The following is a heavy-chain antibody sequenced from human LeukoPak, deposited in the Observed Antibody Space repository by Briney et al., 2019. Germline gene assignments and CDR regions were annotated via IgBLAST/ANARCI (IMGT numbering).Heavy chain of an antibody. Sequence: PSETLSLTCTVSGGSISSYYWSWIRQPLGKGLEWIGYIYYSGSTNYNPSLKSRVTISVDTSKNQFSLKLSSVTAADTAVYYCARHRASSGWYNFDYWGQGTLVTVSS. V-gene: IGHV4-59*08. J-gene: IGHJ4*02. CDR3: ARHRASSGWYNFDY. CDR2: IYYSGST. D-gene: IGHD6-19*01. CDR1: GGSISSYY.